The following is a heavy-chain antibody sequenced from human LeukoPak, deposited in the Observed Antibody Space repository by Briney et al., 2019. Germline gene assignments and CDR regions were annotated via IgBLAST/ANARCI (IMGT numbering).Heavy chain of an antibody. Sequence: ASVKVSCKVSGYTLTELSMHWVRQAPGKGLEWMGGFDPEDGETIYAQKFQGRVTMTEDTSTDTAYMELSSLRSEDTAVYYCATKADIVVVPAAYYYMDVWGKGTTVTVSS. V-gene: IGHV1-24*01. J-gene: IGHJ6*03. CDR1: GYTLTELS. CDR2: FDPEDGET. CDR3: ATKADIVVVPAAYYYMDV. D-gene: IGHD2-2*01.